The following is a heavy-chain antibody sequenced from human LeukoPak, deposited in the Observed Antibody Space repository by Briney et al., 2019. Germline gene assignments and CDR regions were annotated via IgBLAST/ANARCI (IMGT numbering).Heavy chain of an antibody. CDR2: IYYSGST. V-gene: IGHV4-59*01. D-gene: IGHD3-10*01. CDR1: GGSISSYY. Sequence: SETLSLTCTVSGGSISSYYWSWIRQPPGKGLEWIGYIYYSGSTNYNPSLKSRVTISVDTSKNQFSLKLSSVTAADTAVYYCAAEGVTMVRGVIGNWSDPWGQGTLVTVSS. J-gene: IGHJ5*02. CDR3: AAEGVTMVRGVIGNWSDP.